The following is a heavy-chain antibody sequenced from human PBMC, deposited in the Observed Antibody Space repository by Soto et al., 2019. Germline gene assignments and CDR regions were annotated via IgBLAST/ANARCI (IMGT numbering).Heavy chain of an antibody. J-gene: IGHJ6*02. D-gene: IGHD6-13*01. CDR3: LVVQQLVRFYYYGMDV. CDR1: GFTFSGSA. Sequence: PGGSLRLSCAASGFTFSGSAMHWVRQASGKGLEWVGRIRSKANSYATAYAASVKGRFTISRDDSKNTAYLQMNSLKTEDTAVYYCLVVQQLVRFYYYGMDVWGQGTTVTVSS. V-gene: IGHV3-73*01. CDR2: IRSKANSYAT.